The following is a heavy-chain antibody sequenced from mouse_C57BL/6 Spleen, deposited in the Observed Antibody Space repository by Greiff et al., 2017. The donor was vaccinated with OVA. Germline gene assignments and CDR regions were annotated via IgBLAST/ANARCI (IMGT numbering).Heavy chain of an antibody. Sequence: VQLQQSGAELVRPGASVTLSCKASGYTFTDYEMHWVKQTPVHGLEWIGAIDPETGGTAYNQKFKGKAILTADKSSSTAYMELRSLTSEDSAVYYCTRTSLVLRSYYFDYWGQGTTLTVSS. CDR3: TRTSLVLRSYYFDY. J-gene: IGHJ2*01. D-gene: IGHD1-1*01. V-gene: IGHV1-15*01. CDR2: IDPETGGT. CDR1: GYTFTDYE.